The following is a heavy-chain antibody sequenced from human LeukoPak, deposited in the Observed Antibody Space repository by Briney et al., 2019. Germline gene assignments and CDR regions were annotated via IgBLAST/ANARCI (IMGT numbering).Heavy chain of an antibody. CDR3: ARPIEYCSGGRCYSGQVESAFDI. CDR2: IIPIFGTA. D-gene: IGHD2-15*01. J-gene: IGHJ4*02. Sequence: SVKVSCKASGGTFSRHAINWVRQAPGQGLEWMGGIIPIFGTANYAQKFQDRVTISADESTSTAYMELSSLRSEDTAVYYCARPIEYCSGGRCYSGQVESAFDIWGQGTLVTVSS. V-gene: IGHV1-69*13. CDR1: GGTFSRHA.